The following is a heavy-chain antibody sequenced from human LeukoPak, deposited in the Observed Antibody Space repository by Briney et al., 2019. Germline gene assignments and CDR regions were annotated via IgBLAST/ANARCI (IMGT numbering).Heavy chain of an antibody. CDR1: GYTFTGYY. D-gene: IGHD4-17*01. V-gene: IGHV1-2*02. CDR3: ARGLSVRTTVTTLFNS. J-gene: IGHJ4*02. Sequence: ASVKVSCKASGYTFTGYYMHWVRQAPGQGPEWMGWINPNSGGTKNAQKFQGRVTMTRDTSISTAYMELSRLRSDDTAVHYCARGLSVRTTVTTLFNSWGQGTLVTVSS. CDR2: INPNSGGT.